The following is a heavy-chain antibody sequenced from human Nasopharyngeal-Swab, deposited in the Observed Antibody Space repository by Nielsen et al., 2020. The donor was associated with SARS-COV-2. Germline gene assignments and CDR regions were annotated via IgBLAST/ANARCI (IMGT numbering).Heavy chain of an antibody. CDR1: GYSFTSYW. CDR3: ARPAYYDSSGTYYFDY. J-gene: IGHJ4*02. D-gene: IGHD3-22*01. CDR2: IYPGDSDT. Sequence: GESLKISCKGSGYSFTSYWIGWVRQMPGKGLEWMGIIYPGDSDTRYSPSFQGQVTISADKSISTAYLQWSSLKASDTAMYYCARPAYYDSSGTYYFDYWGQGTLATVSS. V-gene: IGHV5-51*01.